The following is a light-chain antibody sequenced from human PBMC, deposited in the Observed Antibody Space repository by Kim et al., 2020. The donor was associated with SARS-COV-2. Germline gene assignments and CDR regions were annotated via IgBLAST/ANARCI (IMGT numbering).Light chain of an antibody. CDR3: SSYTSSSTFV. CDR2: DVS. CDR1: SSDVGGYNY. V-gene: IGLV2-14*04. J-gene: IGLJ1*01. Sequence: GQSITISCTGTSSDVGGYNYVSWYQQHPVEAPKLMIYDVSKRPSGVSNRFSGSKSGNTASLTISGLQAEDEADYYCSSYTSSSTFVFGTGTKVTVL.